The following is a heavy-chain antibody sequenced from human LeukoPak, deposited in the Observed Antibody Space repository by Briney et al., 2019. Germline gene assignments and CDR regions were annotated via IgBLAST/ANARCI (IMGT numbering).Heavy chain of an antibody. CDR2: MSYSTRTI. D-gene: IGHD3-10*01. V-gene: IGHV3-48*03. J-gene: IGHJ4*02. CDR1: EFILSSYD. Sequence: GGSLRLSCVVSEFILSSYDMNWVRQAPGKGLEWIAHMSYSTRTIEYADSVKGRFTISRDNAKNSLYLQMNSLRAEDTAVYYCARAPGAYYYGSGSYYNALNYWGQGTLVTVSS. CDR3: ARAPGAYYYGSGSYYNALNY.